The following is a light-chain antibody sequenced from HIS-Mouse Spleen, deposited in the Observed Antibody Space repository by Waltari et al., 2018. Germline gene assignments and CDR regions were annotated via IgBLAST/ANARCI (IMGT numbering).Light chain of an antibody. CDR3: QQYYSYPLT. Sequence: ALRMAQSPFLSSASSGDKVPLTFRASQGISSYLAWYQQKPGKAPKLLIYAASTLQSGVPSRFSGSGSGTDFTLTISCLQSEDFATYYCQQYYSYPLTFGPGTKVDIK. V-gene: IGKV1-8*01. CDR2: AAS. CDR1: QGISSY. J-gene: IGKJ3*01.